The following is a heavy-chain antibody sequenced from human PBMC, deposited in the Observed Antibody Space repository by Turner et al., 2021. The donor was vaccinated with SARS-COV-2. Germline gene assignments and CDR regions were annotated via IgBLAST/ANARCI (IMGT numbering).Heavy chain of an antibody. CDR1: GFTSSSYS. V-gene: IGHV3-48*01. Sequence: EVQLVESGGGLVQPGGSLRLSCAASGFTSSSYSMNWVRQAPGKGLEWVSYISSSSSTIYYADSVKGRFTISRDNAKNSLYLQMNSLRAEDTAVYNCARVSGSSSYYYYGMDVWGQGTTVTVSS. CDR2: ISSSSSTI. CDR3: ARVSGSSSYYYYGMDV. D-gene: IGHD6-13*01. J-gene: IGHJ6*02.